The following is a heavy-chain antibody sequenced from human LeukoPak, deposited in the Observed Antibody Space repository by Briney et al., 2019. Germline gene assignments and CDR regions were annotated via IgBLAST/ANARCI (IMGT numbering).Heavy chain of an antibody. CDR3: ARDGGAEYYFDY. J-gene: IGHJ4*02. V-gene: IGHV3-21*01. CDR2: ISTSSSYI. D-gene: IGHD3-3*01. Sequence: GGSLRLSCAASGFTFSRNSMNWVRQAPGKGLEWVSSISTSSSYIYYADSVKGRFTISRDNAKNSLYLQMNSLRAEDTAVYYCARDGGAEYYFDYWGQGTLVTVSS. CDR1: GFTFSRNS.